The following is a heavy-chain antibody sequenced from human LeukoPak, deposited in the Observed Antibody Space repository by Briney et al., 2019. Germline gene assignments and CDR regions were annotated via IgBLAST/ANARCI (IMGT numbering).Heavy chain of an antibody. CDR1: GFTFSSYE. V-gene: IGHV3-48*03. D-gene: IGHD5-12*01. CDR2: ISTSGSTI. CDR3: ARRHLRGYSGYDL. J-gene: IGHJ4*02. Sequence: GGSLRLSCAASGFTFSSYEMNWVRQAPGKGVEWVSYISTSGSTIYYADSVKGRFTISRDNAKNSLYLQMNSLRAEDTAVYYCARRHLRGYSGYDLWGQGNQVTVSS.